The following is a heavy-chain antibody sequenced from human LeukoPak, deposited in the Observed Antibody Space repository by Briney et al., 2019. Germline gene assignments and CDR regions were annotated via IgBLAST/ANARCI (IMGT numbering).Heavy chain of an antibody. CDR3: AGGVGGYCSNTICFSY. V-gene: IGHV1-18*04. CDR2: ISVYNGNT. J-gene: IGHJ4*02. Sequence: ASVKVSCKASGYTFTSYGITWVRQAPGQGLEWMGWISVYNGNTNYAQKLQGRVTMTTDTSTSTAYMELRSLRSDDTAVYYCAGGVGGYCSNTICFSYWDQGTMVTVSS. D-gene: IGHD2-2*01. CDR1: GYTFTSYG.